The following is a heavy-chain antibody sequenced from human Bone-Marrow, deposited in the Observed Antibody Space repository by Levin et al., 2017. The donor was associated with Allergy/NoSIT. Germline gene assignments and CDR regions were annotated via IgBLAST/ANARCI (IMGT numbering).Heavy chain of an antibody. D-gene: IGHD3-22*01. CDR2: ISSSSNII. J-gene: IGHJ4*02. V-gene: IGHV3-48*02. CDR3: TRDWDTSDRTGYYYSFEY. Sequence: GGSMRLSCAASGFTFSAYRMNWVRQAPGKGLEWVSFISSSSNIIYYADSVKGRFTISRDNAKNSLFLQMNSLRDEDTAVYYCTRDWDTSDRTGYYYSFEYWGQGTLVTVSS. CDR1: GFTFSAYR.